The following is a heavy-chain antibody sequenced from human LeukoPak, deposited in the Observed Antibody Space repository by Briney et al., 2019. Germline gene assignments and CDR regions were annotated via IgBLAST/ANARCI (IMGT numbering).Heavy chain of an antibody. J-gene: IGHJ4*02. CDR1: GGSFSGYY. V-gene: IGHV4-34*01. CDR3: ARGGGYQLLRTVSVFFDY. Sequence: SETLSLTCAVYGGSFSGYYWSWIRQPPGKGLEWIGEINHSGSTNYNPSLKSRVTISVDTSKNQFSLKLSSVTAADTAVYYCARGGGYQLLRTVSVFFDYWGQGTLVTVSS. D-gene: IGHD2-2*01. CDR2: INHSGST.